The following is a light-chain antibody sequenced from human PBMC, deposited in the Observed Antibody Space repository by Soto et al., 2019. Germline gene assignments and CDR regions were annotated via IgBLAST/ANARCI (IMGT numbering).Light chain of an antibody. CDR2: GAS. CDR3: QQYGSAPT. V-gene: IGKV3-20*01. CDR1: QSVSSSY. J-gene: IGKJ4*01. Sequence: EIVLTQSPGTLSLSPGERATLSCRASQSVSSSYLAWYQQKPGQAPRLLIYGASSRATGIPDRFSGSGSGTAFTLTISRLEPEVFAVYYCQQYGSAPTFGGGTQVEIK.